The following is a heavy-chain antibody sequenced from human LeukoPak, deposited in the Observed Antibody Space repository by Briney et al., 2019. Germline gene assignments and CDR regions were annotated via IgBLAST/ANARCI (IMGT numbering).Heavy chain of an antibody. V-gene: IGHV1-18*01. Sequence: GASVKVSCKASGYTFTSYGISWVRQAPGQGLEWMGWISAYNGNTNYAQKLQGRVTMTSDTSTSTAYMELRSLRSDDTAVYYCAREREQWLVSPSSWYFDLWGRGTLVTVSS. CDR2: ISAYNGNT. D-gene: IGHD6-19*01. CDR1: GYTFTSYG. J-gene: IGHJ2*01. CDR3: AREREQWLVSPSSWYFDL.